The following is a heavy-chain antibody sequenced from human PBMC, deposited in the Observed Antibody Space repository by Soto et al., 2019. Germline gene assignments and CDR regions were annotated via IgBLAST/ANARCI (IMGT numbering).Heavy chain of an antibody. J-gene: IGHJ6*02. Sequence: PSEPLSLTCTVSGGSISSGGYYWSWIRQHPGKGLEWIGYIYYSGSSYYNPSLKSRVTISVDTSKNQFSLKLSSVTAADTAVYYCARVCGGDCHSGMDVWGQGTTVTVSS. CDR1: GGSISSGGYY. CDR3: ARVCGGDCHSGMDV. CDR2: IYYSGSS. D-gene: IGHD2-21*02. V-gene: IGHV4-31*03.